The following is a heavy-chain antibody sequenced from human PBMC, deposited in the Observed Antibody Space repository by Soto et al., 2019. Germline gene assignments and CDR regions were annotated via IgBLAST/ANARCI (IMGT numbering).Heavy chain of an antibody. Sequence: QVQLVESGGGVVQPGRSLRLSCAASGFTFSSYGMHWVRQAPGKGLEWVAVIWYDGSNKYYADSVKGRFTISRDNSKNTLYLQMNSLRAEDTAVYYCARDRRDSTGGGYYYYYGMDVWGQGTTVTVSS. D-gene: IGHD6-25*01. CDR3: ARDRRDSTGGGYYYYYGMDV. J-gene: IGHJ6*02. V-gene: IGHV3-33*01. CDR2: IWYDGSNK. CDR1: GFTFSSYG.